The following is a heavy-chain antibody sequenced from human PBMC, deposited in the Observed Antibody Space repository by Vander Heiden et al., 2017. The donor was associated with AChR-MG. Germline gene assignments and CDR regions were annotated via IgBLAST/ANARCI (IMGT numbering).Heavy chain of an antibody. CDR2: IDWDDDK. CDR3: ARMVSDYGERTYYYYGMDV. V-gene: IGHV2-70*04. D-gene: IGHD4-17*01. J-gene: IGHJ6*02. CDR1: GFSLSTSGMR. Sequence: QVTLKESGPALVKPTQTLTLTCTFSGFSLSTSGMRVSWIRQPPGKALEWLARIDWDDDKFYSTSLKTRLTISKDTSKNQVVLTMTNMDPVDTATYYCARMVSDYGERTYYYYGMDVWGQGTTVTVSS.